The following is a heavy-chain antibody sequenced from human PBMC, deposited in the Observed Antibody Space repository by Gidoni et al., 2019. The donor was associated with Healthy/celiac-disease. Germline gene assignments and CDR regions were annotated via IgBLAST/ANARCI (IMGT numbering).Heavy chain of an antibody. Sequence: EVQLLESGGGLVQPGGSLRLSCAASGFTFSGYAMSWVRQDPGKGLEWVSAISGSGGSTYYADSVKGRFTISRDNSKNTLYLQMNSLRAEDTAVYYCAKVFGSGEAYFDYWGQGTLVTVSS. V-gene: IGHV3-23*01. CDR3: AKVFGSGEAYFDY. J-gene: IGHJ4*02. D-gene: IGHD3-10*02. CDR2: ISGSGGST. CDR1: GFTFSGYA.